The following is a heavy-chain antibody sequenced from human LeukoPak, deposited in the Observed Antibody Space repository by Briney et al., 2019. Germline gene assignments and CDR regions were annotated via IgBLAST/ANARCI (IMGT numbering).Heavy chain of an antibody. CDR1: GFTVCGDY. Sequence: GGSLRLSCAASGFTVCGDYMSWVRQAPGKGLEWVSLIYSDGSKLYADSVKGRFTISRDHSKNTLYLQMNSLRDEDTAVYFCARGMGRNWSHGPWGQGTLVTVSS. CDR2: IYSDGSK. CDR3: ARGMGRNWSHGP. D-gene: IGHD6-13*01. V-gene: IGHV3-53*01. J-gene: IGHJ5*02.